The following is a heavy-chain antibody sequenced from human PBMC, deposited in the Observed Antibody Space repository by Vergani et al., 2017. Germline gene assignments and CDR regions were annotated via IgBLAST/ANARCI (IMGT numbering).Heavy chain of an antibody. D-gene: IGHD3-22*01. CDR1: GGSISSHY. V-gene: IGHV4-59*11. J-gene: IGHJ4*02. CDR2: IYYSGST. Sequence: QVQLQESGPGLVKPSETLSLTCTVSGGSISSHYWSWIRQPPGKGLEWIGYIYYSGSTNSNPSLKSRVTIAVDTSKNQFSLKLSSVTAADTAVYYCARVGPYYYDSSGYYETYYFDYWGQGTLVTVSS. CDR3: ARVGPYYYDSSGYYETYYFDY.